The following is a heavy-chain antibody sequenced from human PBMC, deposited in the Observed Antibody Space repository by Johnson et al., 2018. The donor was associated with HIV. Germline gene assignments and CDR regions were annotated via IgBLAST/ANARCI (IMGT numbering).Heavy chain of an antibody. CDR3: AIGRGEFPLHAFDI. Sequence: VQLVESGGTVVRPGGSLRLSCAASGFTFSSYPMHWVRQAPGKGVEWVAVIWYDGSNNYYADAVKGGFTISKDNSRNTLFLHMTSLRADDTAVYYCAIGRGEFPLHAFDIWGQGTMVTVSS. CDR1: GFTFSSYP. CDR2: IWYDGSNN. V-gene: IGHV3-33*08. J-gene: IGHJ3*02. D-gene: IGHD3-10*01.